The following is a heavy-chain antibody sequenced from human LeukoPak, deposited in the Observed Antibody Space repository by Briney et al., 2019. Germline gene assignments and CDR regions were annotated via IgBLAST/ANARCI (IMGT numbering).Heavy chain of an antibody. J-gene: IGHJ4*02. Sequence: SETLSLTCAVYGGSFSGYYWSWIRQPPGKGLEWIGEINHSGSTNYNPSLKSRVTISVDTPKNQFSLKLSSVTAADTAVYYCARLAGGRDGYNFADYWGQGTLVTVSS. CDR3: ARLAGGRDGYNFADY. CDR1: GGSFSGYY. D-gene: IGHD5-24*01. V-gene: IGHV4-34*01. CDR2: INHSGST.